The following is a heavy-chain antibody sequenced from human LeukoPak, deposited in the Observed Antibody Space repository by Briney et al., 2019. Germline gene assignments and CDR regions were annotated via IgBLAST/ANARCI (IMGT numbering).Heavy chain of an antibody. Sequence: PSETLSLTCAVYGGSFSDYFWGWIRQPPGKGLEWIGEINHSGRTYYNPSLKSRVTISVDTSKNQFPLNLSSVTAADTAVYYCARDVVVVPAAIHYGMDVWGQGTTVTVSS. J-gene: IGHJ6*02. CDR3: ARDVVVVPAAIHYGMDV. V-gene: IGHV4-34*01. CDR1: GGSFSDYF. CDR2: INHSGRT. D-gene: IGHD2-2*01.